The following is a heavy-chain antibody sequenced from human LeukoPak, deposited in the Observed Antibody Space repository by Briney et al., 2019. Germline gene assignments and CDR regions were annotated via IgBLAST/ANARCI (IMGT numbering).Heavy chain of an antibody. V-gene: IGHV3-30*02. CDR3: AKRSGPNSGPFDS. D-gene: IGHD1-1*01. CDR2: VRKDATEK. CDR1: GFIFTEYG. Sequence: PGGSLRLSCAASGFIFTEYGMYWVRQAPGKGLEWVAFVRKDATEKRYADSVEGRFTIYRDDSENTVYLKMNNLRVDDTAVYYCAKRSGPNSGPFDSWGQGTPVIVSS. J-gene: IGHJ4*02.